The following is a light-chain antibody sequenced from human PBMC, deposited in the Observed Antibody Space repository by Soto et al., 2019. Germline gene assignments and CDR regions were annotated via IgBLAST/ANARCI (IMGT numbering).Light chain of an antibody. CDR1: SSDVGGFNS. V-gene: IGLV2-14*03. CDR2: AVV. J-gene: IGLJ7*01. Sequence: QSALTQPASVSGSPGQSITISCTGTSSDVGGFNSVSWYQLRPGTAPKLILYAVVDRPSGVSYRFSGSKSGNTASLTISGLQAADEADYFCSSYTSTMTNVFGSGTQLTVL. CDR3: SSYTSTMTNV.